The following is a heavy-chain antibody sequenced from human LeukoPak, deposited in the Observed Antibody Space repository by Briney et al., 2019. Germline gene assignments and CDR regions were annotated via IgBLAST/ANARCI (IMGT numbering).Heavy chain of an antibody. J-gene: IGHJ5*02. CDR1: GGSISSYY. Sequence: SETLSLTCTVSGGSISSYYWSWIRQPPGKGLEWIGYIYYSGSTNYNPSLKSRVTISVDTSKNQFSLKLSSVTAADTAVYYCARRRVGAISSYNWFDPWGQGTLVTVSS. D-gene: IGHD1-26*01. CDR3: ARRRVGAISSYNWFDP. V-gene: IGHV4-59*08. CDR2: IYYSGST.